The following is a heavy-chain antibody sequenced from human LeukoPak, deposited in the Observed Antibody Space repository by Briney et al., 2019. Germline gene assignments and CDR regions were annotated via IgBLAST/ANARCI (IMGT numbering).Heavy chain of an antibody. V-gene: IGHV4-59*01. CDR3: ARSFGLRLGELFY. J-gene: IGHJ4*01. CDR2: IYYSGST. D-gene: IGHD3-16*01. Sequence: PSETLSLTCTVSGGSISSYYWSWIRQPPGKGLEWIGYIYYSGSTNYNPSLKSRVTISVDTSKNQFSLKLSSVTAADTAVYYCARSFGLRLGELFYWXXXTLVTVSS. CDR1: GGSISSYY.